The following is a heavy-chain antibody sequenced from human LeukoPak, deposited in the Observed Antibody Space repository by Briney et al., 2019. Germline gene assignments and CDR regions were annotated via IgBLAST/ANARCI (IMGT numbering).Heavy chain of an antibody. Sequence: KPSETLSLTCTVSGGSISSSYWSWIRQPPGKGLEWIGYIYYSGSTSYNPSLKSRVTISLDTSKNQFSLKLSSVTAADTAVYYCARGPKGHFDYWGQGTLLTVSS. CDR2: IYYSGST. V-gene: IGHV4-59*01. J-gene: IGHJ4*02. CDR3: ARGPKGHFDY. CDR1: GGSISSSY.